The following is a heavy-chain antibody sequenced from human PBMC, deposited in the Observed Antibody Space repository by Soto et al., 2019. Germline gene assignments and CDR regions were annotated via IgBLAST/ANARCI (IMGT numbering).Heavy chain of an antibody. D-gene: IGHD3-22*01. CDR2: IIPIFGTA. V-gene: IGHV1-69*13. CDR1: GGTFSSYA. CDR3: AREVDYYDSSGYSVPQAFDI. Sequence: ASVKVSCKASGGTFSSYAISWVRQAPGQGLEWMGGIIPIFGTANYAQKFQGRVTITADESTSTAYMELSSLRSEDTAVYYCAREVDYYDSSGYSVPQAFDIWGQGTMVTVSS. J-gene: IGHJ3*02.